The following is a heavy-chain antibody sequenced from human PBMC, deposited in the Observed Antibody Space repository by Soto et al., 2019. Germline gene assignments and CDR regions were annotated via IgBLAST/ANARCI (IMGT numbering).Heavy chain of an antibody. CDR3: AKDNDLDRDGPFDY. D-gene: IGHD2-2*03. J-gene: IGHJ4*02. V-gene: IGHV3-9*01. CDR2: ISWNSGDI. Sequence: EVQLVESGGDSVQPGRSLRLSCAASGFSFDDYGMHWVRQGPGKGLEWVSGISWNSGDIYYADSVKGRFTISRDNAKRSLYLQMNSLRPEDTALYYCAKDNDLDRDGPFDYWGQGILVTVSS. CDR1: GFSFDDYG.